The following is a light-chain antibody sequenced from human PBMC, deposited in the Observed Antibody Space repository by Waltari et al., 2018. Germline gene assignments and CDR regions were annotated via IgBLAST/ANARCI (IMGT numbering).Light chain of an antibody. CDR2: DDN. V-gene: IGLV1-51*02. CDR1: SPNIGGND. CDR3: GTWDSSLAVWM. J-gene: IGLJ3*02. Sequence: QSLLTQPPSLSAAPGQRVTIYCSGTSPNIGGNDVFWYQQFPGKAPRLLIYDDNSRPAGIPDRFAGSKSATSASLAISRLQTGDEADYYCGTWDSSLAVWMFGGGTRLTVL.